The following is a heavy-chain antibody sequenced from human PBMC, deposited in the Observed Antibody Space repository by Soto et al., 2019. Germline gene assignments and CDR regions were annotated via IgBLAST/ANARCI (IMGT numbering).Heavy chain of an antibody. V-gene: IGHV4-59*01. J-gene: IGHJ3*02. D-gene: IGHD2-2*01. CDR3: ASSTSSLDAFDI. CDR1: GGSISSYY. Sequence: SETLSLTCTVSGGSISSYYWSWIRQPPGKGLEWIGYIYYSGSTNYNPSLKSRVTISVDTSKNQFSLKLSSVTAADTAVYYCASSTSSLDAFDIWGQGTMVTVSS. CDR2: IYYSGST.